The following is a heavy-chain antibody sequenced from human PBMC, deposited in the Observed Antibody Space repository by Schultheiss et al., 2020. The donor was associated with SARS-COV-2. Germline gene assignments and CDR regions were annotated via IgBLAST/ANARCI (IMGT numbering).Heavy chain of an antibody. V-gene: IGHV3-30*18. CDR1: GFTFSSYG. D-gene: IGHD6-19*01. CDR3: AKDLITAVAGDAYGMDV. CDR2: ISYDGSNK. J-gene: IGHJ6*02. Sequence: GGSLRLSCAASGFTFSSYGMHWVRQAPGKGLEWVAVISYDGSNKYYADSVKGRFTISRDNSKNTLYLQMNSLRAEDTAVYYCAKDLITAVAGDAYGMDVWSQGTTVTVSS.